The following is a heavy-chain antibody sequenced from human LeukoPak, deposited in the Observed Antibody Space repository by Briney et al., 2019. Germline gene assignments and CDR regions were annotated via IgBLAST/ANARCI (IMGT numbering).Heavy chain of an antibody. Sequence: GGSLRLSCAASGFTFSILDMSWVRQAPGKGLEWVSAISGNGGRTYCADSVKGRFTISRDNSKNTLYLQMNSLRAEDTAVYYCAKSGVAGPNYFDYWGQGTLVTVSS. D-gene: IGHD6-19*01. CDR1: GFTFSILD. CDR2: ISGNGGRT. CDR3: AKSGVAGPNYFDY. J-gene: IGHJ4*02. V-gene: IGHV3-23*01.